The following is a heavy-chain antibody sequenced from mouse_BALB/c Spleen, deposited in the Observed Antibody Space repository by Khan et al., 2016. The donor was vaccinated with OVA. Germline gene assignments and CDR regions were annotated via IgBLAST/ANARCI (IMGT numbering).Heavy chain of an antibody. Sequence: EVQLQQSGPELMKPGASVKISCKASGYSFTSYYIHWVKQSHGKSLGWIGYIDPFNGGTTYNQKFKGKATLTVDKSSSTAYMHLSSLTSEDSAVYYCARHGYVAWFAYWGQGTLVTVSA. D-gene: IGHD2-2*01. J-gene: IGHJ3*01. CDR2: IDPFNGGT. V-gene: IGHV1S135*01. CDR3: ARHGYVAWFAY. CDR1: GYSFTSYY.